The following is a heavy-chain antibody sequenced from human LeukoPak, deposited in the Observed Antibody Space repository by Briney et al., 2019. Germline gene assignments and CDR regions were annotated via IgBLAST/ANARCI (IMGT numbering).Heavy chain of an antibody. CDR2: MNANSGGT. CDR3: ARGSEAEYFQH. CDR1: GYTFTGYY. V-gene: IGHV1-2*06. Sequence: ASVKVSCKASGYTFTGYYIHWVRQAPGQGLEWMGRMNANSGGTNYAQKFHGRVTMTRDTSISTAYMELSGLRSDHTAVHYCARGSEAEYFQHWGQGTLVTVSS. J-gene: IGHJ1*01.